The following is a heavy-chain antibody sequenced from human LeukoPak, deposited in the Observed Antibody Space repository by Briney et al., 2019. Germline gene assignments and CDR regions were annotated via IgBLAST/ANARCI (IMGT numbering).Heavy chain of an antibody. Sequence: GASVKVSCKASVGTFSSYTISWVRQAPGQALEWMGRIIPILGIANYAQKCQGRVTITADKSTRTAYMELSSLRSEDTAVYYCARGTTIFGVVIIASYWGQGTLATVSS. CDR2: IIPILGIA. V-gene: IGHV1-69*02. J-gene: IGHJ4*02. CDR1: VGTFSSYT. CDR3: ARGTTIFGVVIIASY. D-gene: IGHD3-3*01.